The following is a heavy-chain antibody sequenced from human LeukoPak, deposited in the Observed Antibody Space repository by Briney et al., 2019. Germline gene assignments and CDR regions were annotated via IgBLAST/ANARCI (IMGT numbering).Heavy chain of an antibody. CDR2: IYYSGIT. Sequence: SETLSLTCTVSGGSISSSGYYWGWIRQSPGEGLEWIGNIYYSGITYYNPSLKSRVTISVDTSKKQFSLKLSSVTAADTAVYYCARDGYNPVAFVWGQGTVVTVSS. J-gene: IGHJ3*01. V-gene: IGHV4-39*02. CDR3: ARDGYNPVAFV. CDR1: GGSISSSGYY. D-gene: IGHD5-24*01.